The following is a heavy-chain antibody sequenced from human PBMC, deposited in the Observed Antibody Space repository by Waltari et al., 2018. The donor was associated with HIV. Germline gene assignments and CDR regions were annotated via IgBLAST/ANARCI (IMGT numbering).Heavy chain of an antibody. J-gene: IGHJ4*02. V-gene: IGHV1-3*01. CDR2: INAGNGNT. Sequence: QVQLVQSAAEVKRPGASVKVSCKASGYSFSTSAIHWVRQAPGQGLEWMGWINAGNGNTEYSQNFQDRVTITRDTSASTAYMELRSLTSEDTAVYYCAGAPQPHYYDSSGYHNWGQGTLVTVSS. D-gene: IGHD3-22*01. CDR3: AGAPQPHYYDSSGYHN. CDR1: GYSFSTSA.